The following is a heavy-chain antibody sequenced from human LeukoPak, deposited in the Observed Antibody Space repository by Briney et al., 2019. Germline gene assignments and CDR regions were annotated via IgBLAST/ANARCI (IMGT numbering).Heavy chain of an antibody. Sequence: ASVKVSCKASGYTFTSYGISWVRQAPGQGLEWMGWISAYNGNTNYAQKLQGRVTMTTDTSTSTAYMELRSLRSVDTAVYYCARTLRYFDWLSDAFDIWGQGTMVTVSS. J-gene: IGHJ3*02. V-gene: IGHV1-18*01. CDR3: ARTLRYFDWLSDAFDI. D-gene: IGHD3-9*01. CDR1: GYTFTSYG. CDR2: ISAYNGNT.